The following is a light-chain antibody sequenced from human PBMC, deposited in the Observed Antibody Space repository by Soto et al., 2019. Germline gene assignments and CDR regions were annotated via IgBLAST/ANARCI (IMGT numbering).Light chain of an antibody. J-gene: IGKJ2*01. CDR3: QQYNNWSYT. Sequence: EIVMTQSAATLSVSPGERATLSCRASQSVSSNLAWYQQKPGQAPRLLIYGASTRATGIPARFSGSGSGTDFTLTISSLQSVDFAVYYCQQYNNWSYTFGQGTKLEIK. CDR1: QSVSSN. CDR2: GAS. V-gene: IGKV3-15*01.